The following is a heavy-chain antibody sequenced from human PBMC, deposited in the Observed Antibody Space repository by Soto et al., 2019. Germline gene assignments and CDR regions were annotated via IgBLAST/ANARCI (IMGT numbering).Heavy chain of an antibody. Sequence: GGSLRLSCAASGFTFSSYAMHWVRQAPGKGLEWVAVISYDGSNKYYADSVKDRFTISRDNSKNTLYLQMNSLRAEDTAVYYCARGGEWELREDNWFDPWGQGTLVTVSS. J-gene: IGHJ5*02. CDR3: ARGGEWELREDNWFDP. CDR1: GFTFSSYA. CDR2: ISYDGSNK. V-gene: IGHV3-30-3*01. D-gene: IGHD1-26*01.